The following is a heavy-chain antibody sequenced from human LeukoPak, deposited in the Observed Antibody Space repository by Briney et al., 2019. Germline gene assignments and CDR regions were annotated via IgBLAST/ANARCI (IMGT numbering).Heavy chain of an antibody. J-gene: IGHJ4*02. CDR1: GFTFSSYG. CDR2: ISYDGSNK. D-gene: IGHD3-9*01. Sequence: PGGSLRLSCAASGFTFSSYGMHWVRQAPGEGLEWVAVISYDGSNKYYADSVKGRFTISRDNSKNTLYLQMNSLRAEDTAVYYCAKDRPDGFGRILTSPPSYWGQGTLVTVSS. CDR3: AKDRPDGFGRILTSPPSY. V-gene: IGHV3-30*18.